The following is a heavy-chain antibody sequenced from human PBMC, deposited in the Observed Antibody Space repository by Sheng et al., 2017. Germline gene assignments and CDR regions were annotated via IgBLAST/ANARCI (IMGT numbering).Heavy chain of an antibody. CDR3: ARVDDYVWGTQSGAFDI. CDR1: GFTFSKYS. Sequence: EVQLVESGGGLVQPGGSLRLSCAASGFTFSKYSMNWVRQAPGKGLEWVSYITSSSTIYYADSVKGRFTISRDSAKNSLYLQMNSLRAEDTAVYYCARVDDYVWGTQSGAFDIWGQGTMVTVSS. V-gene: IGHV3-48*01. D-gene: IGHD3-16*01. J-gene: IGHJ3*02. CDR2: ITSSSTI.